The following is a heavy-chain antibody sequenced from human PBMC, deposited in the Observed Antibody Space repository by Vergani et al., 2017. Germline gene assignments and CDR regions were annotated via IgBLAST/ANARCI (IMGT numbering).Heavy chain of an antibody. D-gene: IGHD2-2*01. CDR1: GFTFDDYA. J-gene: IGHJ4*02. Sequence: EVQLVESGGGLVQPGRSLRLSCAASGFTFDDYAMHWVRQAPGKGLEWVSGISRNSGSIGYADSVKGRFTISRDNAKNSLYLQMNSLRAEDTALYYCAKERIGYCSSTSCYGPFDYWGQGTLVTVSS. CDR3: AKERIGYCSSTSCYGPFDY. CDR2: ISRNSGSI. V-gene: IGHV3-9*01.